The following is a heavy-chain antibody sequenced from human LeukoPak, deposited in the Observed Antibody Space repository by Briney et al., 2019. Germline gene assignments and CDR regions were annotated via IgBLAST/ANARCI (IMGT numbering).Heavy chain of an antibody. CDR1: GGSTSSYY. CDR2: IYYSGST. J-gene: IGHJ4*02. V-gene: IGHV4-59*01. Sequence: PSETLSLTCTVSGGSTSSYYWSWIRQPPGKGLEWIGYIYYSGSTNYNPSLKSRVTISVDTSKNQFSLKLSSVTAADTAVYYCARARGYSYGCPFDYWGQGTLVTVSS. CDR3: ARARGYSYGCPFDY. D-gene: IGHD5-18*01.